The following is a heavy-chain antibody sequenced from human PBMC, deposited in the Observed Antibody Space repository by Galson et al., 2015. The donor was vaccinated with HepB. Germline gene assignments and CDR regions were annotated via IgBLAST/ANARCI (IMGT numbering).Heavy chain of an antibody. CDR1: GYSFTSYW. CDR2: IDPSDSYT. D-gene: IGHD3-22*01. J-gene: IGHJ5*02. CDR3: ARHKGDYYDSSGYLNWLDP. V-gene: IGHV5-10-1*01. Sequence: QSGAEVKKPGESLRISCKGSGYSFTSYWISWVRQMPGKGLEWMGRIDPSDSYTNYSPSFQGHVTISADKSISTAYLQWSSLKASDTAMYYCARHKGDYYDSSGYLNWLDPWGQGTLVTVSS.